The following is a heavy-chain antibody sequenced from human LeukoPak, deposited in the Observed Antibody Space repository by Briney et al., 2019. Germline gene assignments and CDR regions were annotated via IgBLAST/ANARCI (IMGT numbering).Heavy chain of an antibody. Sequence: PGGSLRLSCATSGFTFNNYNMNWVRQAPGRALEWVSSITSSGTYIFYADSVKGRFTISRDNAKNSLYLQMNSLGPEDTAVYYCAKTSLSDASGHYYYMDVWGKGTTVTVSS. D-gene: IGHD3-3*01. V-gene: IGHV3-21*01. J-gene: IGHJ6*03. CDR1: GFTFNNYN. CDR2: ITSSGTYI. CDR3: AKTSLSDASGHYYYMDV.